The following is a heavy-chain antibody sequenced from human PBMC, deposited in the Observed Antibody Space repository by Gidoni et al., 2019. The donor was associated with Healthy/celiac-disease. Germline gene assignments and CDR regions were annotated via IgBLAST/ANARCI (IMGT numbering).Heavy chain of an antibody. D-gene: IGHD3-9*01. CDR3: ATTFGREGTDILEEYYYYYGMDV. V-gene: IGHV1-69-2*01. CDR2: VDPEDGET. CDR1: GYTFTDYY. J-gene: IGHJ6*02. Sequence: EVQLVQSGAEVKKPGATVKISCKVSGYTFTDYYMHWVQQAPGKGLEWMGLVDPEDGETIYAEKFQGRVTITADTSTDTAYMELSSLRSEDTAVYYCATTFGREGTDILEEYYYYYGMDVWGQGTTVTVSS.